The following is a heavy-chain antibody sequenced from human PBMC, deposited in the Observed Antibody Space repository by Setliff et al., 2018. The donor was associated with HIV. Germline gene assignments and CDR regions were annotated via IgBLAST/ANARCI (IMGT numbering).Heavy chain of an antibody. CDR2: ITSNGGRT. V-gene: IGHV3-20*04. Sequence: PGGSLRLSCAASGFTFSSYSMNWVRQAPGKGLEWVSGITSNGGRTGYADSVKGRFTISRDNAKNSLYLQMNSLRAEDTALYYCAREPYYDILTGYLDYWGQGALVTVSS. CDR1: GFTFSSYS. D-gene: IGHD3-9*01. CDR3: AREPYYDILTGYLDY. J-gene: IGHJ4*02.